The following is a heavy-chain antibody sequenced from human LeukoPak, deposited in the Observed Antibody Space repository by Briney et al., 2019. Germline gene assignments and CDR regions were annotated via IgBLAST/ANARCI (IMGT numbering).Heavy chain of an antibody. Sequence: PSETLSLTCAVYGGSFSGYYWSWIRQPPGKGLEWLGEISHSGSTNYNPSLKSRVTISVDTSKNQFSLKLSSVTAADTAVYYCAREEVTTVTSDAFDIWGQGTMVTVSS. J-gene: IGHJ3*02. CDR2: ISHSGST. CDR3: AREEVTTVTSDAFDI. CDR1: GGSFSGYY. D-gene: IGHD4-17*01. V-gene: IGHV4-34*01.